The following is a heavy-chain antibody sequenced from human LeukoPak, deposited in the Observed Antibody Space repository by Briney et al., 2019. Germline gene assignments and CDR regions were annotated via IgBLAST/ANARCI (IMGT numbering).Heavy chain of an antibody. CDR2: ISAYNGNT. Sequence: GASVKVSCKASGGTFSSYAISWVRQAPGQGLEWMGWISAYNGNTNYAQKLQGRVTMTTDTSTSTAYMELRSLRSDDTAVYYCARDLGGYEPASWFDPWGQGTLVTVSS. CDR1: GGTFSSYA. CDR3: ARDLGGYEPASWFDP. D-gene: IGHD5-12*01. V-gene: IGHV1-18*01. J-gene: IGHJ5*02.